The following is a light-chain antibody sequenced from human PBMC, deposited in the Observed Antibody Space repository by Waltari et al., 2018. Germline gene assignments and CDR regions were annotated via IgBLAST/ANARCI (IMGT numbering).Light chain of an antibody. CDR3: QHYLRLPAT. Sequence: SCRASQSVNIYLAWDQQKPGQAPRLLIYHTSTRAAGIPDRFSGSGSGTDFSLTISRLEPEDFAVYYCQHYLRLPATFGQGTTVEI. CDR1: QSVNIY. V-gene: IGKV3-20*01. J-gene: IGKJ1*01. CDR2: HTS.